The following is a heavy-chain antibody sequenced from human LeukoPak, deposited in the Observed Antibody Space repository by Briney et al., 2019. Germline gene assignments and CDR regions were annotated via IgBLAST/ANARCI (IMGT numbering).Heavy chain of an antibody. CDR2: IKRDGSEK. J-gene: IGHJ4*02. CDR1: RFTFSSFW. CDR3: ARAEALKFRDFDY. V-gene: IGHV3-7*05. Sequence: GGSLRLSCAASRFTFSSFWMSWVRQAPGKGLEWVANIKRDGSEKYYVDSVKGRFTISRDNAENSLYLQMNSLRAEDTAVYYCARAEALKFRDFDYWGQGTLVTVSS.